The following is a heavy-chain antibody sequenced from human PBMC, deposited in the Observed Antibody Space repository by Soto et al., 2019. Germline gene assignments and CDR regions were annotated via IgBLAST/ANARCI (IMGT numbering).Heavy chain of an antibody. V-gene: IGHV4-61*08. Sequence: SETLSLTCAVSGGSISSGGYYWSWIRQPPGKGLEWIGYIYYSGSTNYNPSLKSRVTISVDTSKNQFSLKLSSVTAADTAVYYCARRYGSAFDIWGQGTMVT. CDR2: IYYSGST. CDR1: GGSISSGGYY. D-gene: IGHD4-17*01. CDR3: ARRYGSAFDI. J-gene: IGHJ3*02.